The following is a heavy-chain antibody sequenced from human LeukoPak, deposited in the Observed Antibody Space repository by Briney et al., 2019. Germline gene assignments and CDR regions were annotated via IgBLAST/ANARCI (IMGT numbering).Heavy chain of an antibody. Sequence: ASVKVSCKASGYTFTSYGISWVRQSPGQGLEWTGWISAYNGNTNYAQKLQGRVTMTTDTSTSTAYMELRSLRSDDTAVYYCARPSPDSSGYYLPDYWGQGTLVTVSS. CDR2: ISAYNGNT. CDR1: GYTFTSYG. V-gene: IGHV1-18*01. CDR3: ARPSPDSSGYYLPDY. J-gene: IGHJ4*02. D-gene: IGHD3-22*01.